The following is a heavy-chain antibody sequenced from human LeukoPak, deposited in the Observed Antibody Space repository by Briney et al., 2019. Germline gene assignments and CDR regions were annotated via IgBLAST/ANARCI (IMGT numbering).Heavy chain of an antibody. CDR2: INPNSGGT. CDR1: GYTFTGYY. Sequence: ASVKVSCKASGYTFTGYYMHWVRQAPGQGLEWMGWINPNSGGTNYAQKFQGRVTMTRNTSISTAYMELSSLRSEDTAVYYCAREHGYNSYWGQGTLVTVSS. J-gene: IGHJ4*02. CDR3: AREHGYNSY. D-gene: IGHD5-12*01. V-gene: IGHV1-2*02.